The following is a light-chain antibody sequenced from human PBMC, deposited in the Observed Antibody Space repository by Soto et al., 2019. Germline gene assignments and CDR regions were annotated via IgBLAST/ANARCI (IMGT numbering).Light chain of an antibody. CDR3: QQYKSFWT. CDR1: QNINSW. Sequence: DIQMSQSPSTLSASLGDRVTIPCRASQNINSWLAWYQQKPGKAPNLLIYKASSLEDGVPSRFSGSGSGTEFTLTISSLQPDDFATYYCQQYKSFWTFGQGTKVDI. V-gene: IGKV1-5*03. J-gene: IGKJ1*01. CDR2: KAS.